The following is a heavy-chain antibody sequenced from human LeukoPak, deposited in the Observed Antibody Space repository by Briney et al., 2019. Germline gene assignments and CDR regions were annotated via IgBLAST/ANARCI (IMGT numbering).Heavy chain of an antibody. J-gene: IGHJ4*02. Sequence: PSETLSLTCTVSGGSISSSSYYWSWIRQPPGKGLDWIGYIYHSGSTYYNPSLKSRVTISVDRSKNRFSLKLSSVTAADTAVYYCAVGHYYHSSGYLFDSWGQGTLVTVSS. D-gene: IGHD3-22*01. CDR1: GGSISSSSYY. CDR3: AVGHYYHSSGYLFDS. V-gene: IGHV4-30-2*01. CDR2: IYHSGST.